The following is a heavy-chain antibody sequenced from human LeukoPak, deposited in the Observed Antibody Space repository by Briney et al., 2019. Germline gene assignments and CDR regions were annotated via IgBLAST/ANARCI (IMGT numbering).Heavy chain of an antibody. V-gene: IGHV3-15*01. CDR3: TTDAGRPYYYDSSGYYPAGY. Sequence: GGSPRLSCAASGFTFTNAWMSWVRQAPGKGREWVGRIKSKTDGGTTDYAAPVKGRFTISRDDSKNTLYLQMNSLKTEDTAVYYCTTDAGRPYYYDSSGYYPAGYWGQGTLVTVST. J-gene: IGHJ4*02. D-gene: IGHD3-22*01. CDR1: GFTFTNAW. CDR2: IKSKTDGGTT.